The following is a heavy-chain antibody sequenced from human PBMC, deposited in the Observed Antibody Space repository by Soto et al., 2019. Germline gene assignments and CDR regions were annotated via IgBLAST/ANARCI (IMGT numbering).Heavy chain of an antibody. CDR2: INSDGSST. CDR1: GFTSSSYW. Sequence: PGGSLRLSCAASGFTSSSYWMHWVRQAPGKGLVWVSRINSDGSSTSYADSVKGRFTISRDNAKNTLYLQMNSLRAEDTAVYYCARDGAHSYXDILTGSHSLYYYGMDVWGQGTTVTVSS. D-gene: IGHD3-9*01. V-gene: IGHV3-74*01. CDR3: ARDGAHSYXDILTGSHSLYYYGMDV. J-gene: IGHJ6*02.